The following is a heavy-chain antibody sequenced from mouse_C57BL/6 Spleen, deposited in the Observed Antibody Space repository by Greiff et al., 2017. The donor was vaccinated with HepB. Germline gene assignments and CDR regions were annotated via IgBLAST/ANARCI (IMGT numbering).Heavy chain of an antibody. Sequence: EVQLQQSGAELVRPGASVKLSCTASGFNIKDDYMHWVKQRPEQGLEWIGWIDPENGDTEYASKFQGKATITADTSSNTAYLQLSSLTSEDTAVYYCTTWVTTVVATKRYAMDYWGQGTSVTVSS. CDR1: GFNIKDDY. CDR3: TTWVTTVVATKRYAMDY. V-gene: IGHV14-4*01. J-gene: IGHJ4*01. D-gene: IGHD1-1*01. CDR2: IDPENGDT.